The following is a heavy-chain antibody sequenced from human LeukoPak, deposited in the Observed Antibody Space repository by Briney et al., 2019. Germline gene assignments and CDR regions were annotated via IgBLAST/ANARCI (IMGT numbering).Heavy chain of an antibody. CDR2: IYGGGST. Sequence: GGSLRLSCAASGFTVSSNYMSWVRQAPGKGLEWVSVIYGGGSTYYADSVKGRFTISRDNAKNSLYLQMNSLRAEDTAVYYCVRSDGGNPLTNWGQGTLVTVSS. CDR3: VRSDGGNPLTN. V-gene: IGHV3-53*01. D-gene: IGHD4-23*01. CDR1: GFTVSSNY. J-gene: IGHJ4*02.